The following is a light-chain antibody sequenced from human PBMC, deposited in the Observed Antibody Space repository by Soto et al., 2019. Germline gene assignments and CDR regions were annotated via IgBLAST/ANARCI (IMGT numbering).Light chain of an antibody. V-gene: IGKV3-15*01. J-gene: IGKJ5*01. CDR2: GAS. CDR3: QQLNSYPIT. Sequence: EIVMTQSPATLSVSPGEGATLSCRASQSVSSNLAWYQQKPGQAPRLLIYGASTRATGIPARFSGSGSGTEFTLTISSLQPEDFATYYCQQLNSYPITFGQGTRLEI. CDR1: QSVSSN.